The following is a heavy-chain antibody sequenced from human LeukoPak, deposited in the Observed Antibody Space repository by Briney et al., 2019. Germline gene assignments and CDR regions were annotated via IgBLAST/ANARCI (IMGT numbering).Heavy chain of an antibody. CDR1: GFTFSSYA. J-gene: IGHJ4*02. CDR2: ISYDGSNK. Sequence: GGSLRLSCAASGFTFSSYAMHWVRQAPGKGLEGVAVISYDGSNKYYADSGKGRFTISRDNSKNTLYLQMNSLRAEDTAVYYCARDPYYYGSGSIYWGQGTLVTVSS. V-gene: IGHV3-30-3*01. CDR3: ARDPYYYGSGSIY. D-gene: IGHD3-10*01.